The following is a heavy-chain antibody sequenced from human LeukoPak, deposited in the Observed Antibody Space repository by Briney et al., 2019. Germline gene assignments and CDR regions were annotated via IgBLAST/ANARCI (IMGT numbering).Heavy chain of an antibody. V-gene: IGHV1-3*01. CDR2: INAGNGKT. Sequence: GASVKVSCKASGYTCSSYAIHWVRQAPGQRLEWMGWINAGNGKTKYSQKFQGRVTIIRDTSASTVYMELSSLRSEDTAVYYCARRYYDILTGSVRNWFDPWGQGTLVTVSS. J-gene: IGHJ5*02. D-gene: IGHD3-9*01. CDR3: ARRYYDILTGSVRNWFDP. CDR1: GYTCSSYA.